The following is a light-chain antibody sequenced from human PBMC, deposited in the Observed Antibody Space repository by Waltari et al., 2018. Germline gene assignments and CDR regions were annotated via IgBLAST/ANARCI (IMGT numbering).Light chain of an antibody. J-gene: IGKJ4*01. CDR3: QQYSNTPLT. Sequence: IVMTQSPDFLVVSMGERATINCKSSRSDLFTSDNRNCLAWYQQKPGQPPKLLTYWASTRESGMPDRFSAGGSGTDFSLTITSLQAEDVTVYYCQQYSNTPLTFGGGTRVEIK. CDR2: WAS. V-gene: IGKV4-1*01. CDR1: RSDLFTSDNRNC.